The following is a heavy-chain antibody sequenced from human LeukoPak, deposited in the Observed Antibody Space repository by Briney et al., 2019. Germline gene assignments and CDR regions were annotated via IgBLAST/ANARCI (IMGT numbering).Heavy chain of an antibody. Sequence: SETLSLTCTVSGVSISACYWSWIRQPAGKGLEWIGRIYPGESIYASENINYNPSLKSRVSMSGDTSKNQVSLKLRSVTAADTAVYYCARDPTTVTTIFDSWGQGTLVTVSS. V-gene: IGHV4-4*07. CDR1: GVSISACY. D-gene: IGHD4-17*01. CDR3: ARDPTTVTTIFDS. J-gene: IGHJ4*02. CDR2: IYPGESIYASENI.